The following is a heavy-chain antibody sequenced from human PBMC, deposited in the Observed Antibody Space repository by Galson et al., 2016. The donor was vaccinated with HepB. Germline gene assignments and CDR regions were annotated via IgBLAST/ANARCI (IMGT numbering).Heavy chain of an antibody. CDR1: GGSFSSYA. Sequence: SVKVSCKASGGSFSSYAINWLRQAPGQGPEWMGGVIPIFGTANYARNFQGRVTITADKFTSTAYMELTNLRSDDTAVYYSAGTRKIVVVPVAMPEYYHHMDVWGTGTTVTVSS. CDR3: AGTRKIVVVPVAMPEYYHHMDV. CDR2: VIPIFGTA. V-gene: IGHV1-69*06. D-gene: IGHD2-2*01. J-gene: IGHJ6*03.